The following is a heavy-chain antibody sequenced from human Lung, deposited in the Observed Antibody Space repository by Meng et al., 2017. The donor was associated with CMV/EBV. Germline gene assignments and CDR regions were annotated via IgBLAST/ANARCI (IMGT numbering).Heavy chain of an antibody. CDR2: IYYSGST. D-gene: IGHD2-2*01. V-gene: IGHV4-59*11. J-gene: IGHJ4*02. CDR1: GGSITSHY. CDR3: ARAYCSSTSCPEGY. Sequence: GSLRLSCTVTGGSITSHYWNWIRQPPGKGLEWIGYIYYSGSTNYNPSLKSRVTTSLHSSKNQFSLNLNSVTAADTAVYYCARAYCSSTSCPEGYWGQGSLVTVSS.